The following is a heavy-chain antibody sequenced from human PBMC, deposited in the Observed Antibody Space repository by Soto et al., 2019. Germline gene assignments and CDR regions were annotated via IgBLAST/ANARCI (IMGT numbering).Heavy chain of an antibody. J-gene: IGHJ4*02. D-gene: IGHD3-10*01. V-gene: IGHV3-33*01. CDR3: AREGKTHYYGSGSLF. CDR1: GFTCRSYG. Sequence: VGSLRVSWAAAGFTCRSYGMHWVRQAPGKGLEWVAVIWYDGSNKYYADSVKGRFPISRDNSKNTLYLQMNSLRAEDTAVYYCAREGKTHYYGSGSLFWGQPTLVTVSS. CDR2: IWYDGSNK.